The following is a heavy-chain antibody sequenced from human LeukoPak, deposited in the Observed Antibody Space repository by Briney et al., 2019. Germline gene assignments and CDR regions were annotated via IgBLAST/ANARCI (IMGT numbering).Heavy chain of an antibody. CDR1: GFTFSSYW. V-gene: IGHV3-74*01. CDR2: INSDGSST. CDR3: AKDGRFSGSYPVGY. D-gene: IGHD1-26*01. J-gene: IGHJ4*02. Sequence: GGSLRLSCAASGFTFSSYWMHWVRQAPGKGLVWVSRINSDGSSTSYADSVKGRFTISRDNSKNTLYLQMNSLRAEDTAVYYCAKDGRFSGSYPVGYWGQGTLVTVSS.